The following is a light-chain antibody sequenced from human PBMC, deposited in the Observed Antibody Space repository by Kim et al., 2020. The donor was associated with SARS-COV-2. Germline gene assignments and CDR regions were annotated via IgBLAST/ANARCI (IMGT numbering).Light chain of an antibody. CDR2: EVS. CDR3: SSYAGSNNYV. J-gene: IGLJ1*01. Sequence: GRSVTISCTGTRSDVGGYNYVSWYQQHPGKAPKLMIYEVSKRPSGVPDRFSGSKSGNTASLTVSGLQAEDEADYYCSSYAGSNNYVFGTGTKVTVL. CDR1: RSDVGGYNY. V-gene: IGLV2-8*01.